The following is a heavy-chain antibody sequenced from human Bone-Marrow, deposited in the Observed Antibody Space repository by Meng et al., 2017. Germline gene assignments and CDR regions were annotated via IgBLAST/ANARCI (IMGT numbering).Heavy chain of an antibody. V-gene: IGHV4-30-2*01. D-gene: IGHD3-10*01. CDR2: YHSGST. Sequence: YHSGSTYYNPSLKSRVTISLDRSKNQFSLKLSSVTAADTAVYYCARGRYYYGSGSHFDYWGQGTLVTVSS. J-gene: IGHJ4*02. CDR3: ARGRYYYGSGSHFDY.